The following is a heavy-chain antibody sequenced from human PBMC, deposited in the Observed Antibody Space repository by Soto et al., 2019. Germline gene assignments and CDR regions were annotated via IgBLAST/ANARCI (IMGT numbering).Heavy chain of an antibody. Sequence: QVQLVQSGAEVKKPGASVKVSCKTSGYSFTNYDIHWARQAAGQGLEWMGWMNPGNNQHVYTQIFLGRVTVSTDTSITTTYMVLSSLTSDDTAVYYCARAPLGIIVAPDFWGQGTLVTVSS. CDR3: ARAPLGIIVAPDF. V-gene: IGHV1-8*01. CDR2: MNPGNNQH. D-gene: IGHD3-22*01. J-gene: IGHJ4*02. CDR1: GYSFTNYD.